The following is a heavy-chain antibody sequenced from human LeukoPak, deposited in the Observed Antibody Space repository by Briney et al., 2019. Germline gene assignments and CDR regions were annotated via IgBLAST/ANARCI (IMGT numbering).Heavy chain of an antibody. CDR3: ARGPIYSGSYYGY. CDR2: IIPIFGTA. Sequence: SVKVSCKASGGTFSSYGISWVRQAPGQGLEWMGRIIPIFGTANYAQKFQGRVTITTDESTSTAYMELSSLRSEDTAVYYCARGPIYSGSYYGYWGQGTLVTVSS. CDR1: GGTFSSYG. V-gene: IGHV1-69*05. J-gene: IGHJ4*02. D-gene: IGHD1-26*01.